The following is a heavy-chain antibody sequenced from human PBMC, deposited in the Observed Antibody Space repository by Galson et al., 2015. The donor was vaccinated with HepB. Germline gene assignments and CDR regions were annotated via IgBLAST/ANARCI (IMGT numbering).Heavy chain of an antibody. CDR2: IDWDDDK. J-gene: IGHJ6*02. D-gene: IGHD6-13*01. CDR3: ARIPIRRNTSSWYPDLYEPEGGYYYGMDV. Sequence: PALVKPTQTLTLTCTFSGLSLSTSGMCVSWIRQPPGKALEWLALIDWDDDKYYSTSLKTRLTISKDTSKNQVVLTMTNMDPVDTATYYCARIPIRRNTSSWYPDLYEPEGGYYYGMDVWGQGTTVTVSS. V-gene: IGHV2-70*01. CDR1: GLSLSTSGMC.